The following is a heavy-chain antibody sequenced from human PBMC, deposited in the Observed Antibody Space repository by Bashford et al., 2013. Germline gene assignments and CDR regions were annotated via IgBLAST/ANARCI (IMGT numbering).Heavy chain of an antibody. V-gene: IGHV1-2*02. J-gene: IGHJ5*02. CDR2: INPNGGAT. CDR1: GYRFTGNY. CDR3: VRSVSNYGDSVGWFDP. Sequence: ASVKVSCEASGYRFTGNYIHWVRQAPGHGLEWMGWINPNGGATKYGQKFQDRVTMTRDTSISTVYMELRSLRSDDTAIYYCVRSVSNYGDSVGWFDPGAREPWSPSPQ. D-gene: IGHD3-16*01.